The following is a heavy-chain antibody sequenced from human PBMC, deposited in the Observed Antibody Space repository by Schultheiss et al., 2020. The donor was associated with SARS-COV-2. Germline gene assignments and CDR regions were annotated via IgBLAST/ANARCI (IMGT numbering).Heavy chain of an antibody. V-gene: IGHV4-34*01. D-gene: IGHD2-15*01. CDR1: GGSFSGYY. CDR2: INHSGST. CDR3: ARDPYCSGGSCYPPRGMDV. Sequence: SQTLSLTCAVYGGSFSGYYWSWIRQPPGKGLEWIGEINHSGSTNYNPSLKSRVTISVDTSKNQFSLKLSSVTAADTAVYYCARDPYCSGGSCYPPRGMDVWGQGTTVTVSS. J-gene: IGHJ6*02.